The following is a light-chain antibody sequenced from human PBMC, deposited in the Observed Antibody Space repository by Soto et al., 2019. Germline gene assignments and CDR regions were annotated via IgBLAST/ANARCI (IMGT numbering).Light chain of an antibody. V-gene: IGLV2-8*01. CDR2: EVT. CDR1: NSDVGAYNF. Sequence: QSALTQPPSASGSPGQSVTISCTETNSDVGAYNFVSWYQQHPGKAPKLIIYEVTKRPSGVPDRFSGSKSGNTASLTVSGLQAEDEADYYCNSYAGSNNLVFGGGTKLTVL. J-gene: IGLJ2*01. CDR3: NSYAGSNNLV.